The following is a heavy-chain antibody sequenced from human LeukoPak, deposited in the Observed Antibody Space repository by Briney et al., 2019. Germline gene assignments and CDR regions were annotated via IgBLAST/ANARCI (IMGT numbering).Heavy chain of an antibody. CDR3: ARARQYGVVAALQGYYYYYMDV. D-gene: IGHD2-15*01. V-gene: IGHV3-21*01. J-gene: IGHJ6*03. CDR2: ISSSSSYI. Sequence: PGGSLRLSCAASGFTFSSYSMNWVRQAPGKGLEWVSSISSSSSYIYCADSVKGRFTISRDNAKNSLYLQMNSLRAEDTAVYYCARARQYGVVAALQGYYYYYMDVWGKGTTVTVSS. CDR1: GFTFSSYS.